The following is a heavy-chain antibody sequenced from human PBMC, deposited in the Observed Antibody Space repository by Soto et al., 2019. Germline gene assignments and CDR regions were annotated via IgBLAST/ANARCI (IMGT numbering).Heavy chain of an antibody. D-gene: IGHD5-18*01. CDR2: INHSGST. CDR3: ARVPYGYGFGNYYYYGMDV. V-gene: IGHV4-34*01. CDR1: GGSFSGYY. J-gene: IGHJ6*02. Sequence: SETLSLTCAVYGGSFSGYYWSWIRQPPGKGLEWIGEINHSGSTNYNPSLKSRVTISVDTSKNQFSLKLSSVTAADTAVYYCARVPYGYGFGNYYYYGMDVWGQGTTVTVSS.